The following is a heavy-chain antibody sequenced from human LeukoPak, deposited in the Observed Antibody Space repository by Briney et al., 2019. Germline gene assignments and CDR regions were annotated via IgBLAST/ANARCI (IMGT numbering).Heavy chain of an antibody. D-gene: IGHD2-2*01. Sequence: SGTLSLTCTVSGGSLRSSTYYWAWIRQPPGKGLEWLGSIHYDGSSFDNPSLKSRVTMSVDTSRNHFSLKMTSVTAADTAVYYCARGLPEVVPAALTHYYYGMDVWGQGTTVTVSS. V-gene: IGHV4-39*02. CDR3: ARGLPEVVPAALTHYYYGMDV. J-gene: IGHJ6*02. CDR2: IHYDGSS. CDR1: GGSLRSSTYY.